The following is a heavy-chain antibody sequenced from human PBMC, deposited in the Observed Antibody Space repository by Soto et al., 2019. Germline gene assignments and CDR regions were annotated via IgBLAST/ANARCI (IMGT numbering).Heavy chain of an antibody. Sequence: SLRLSCAASGFTFSDYYMSWIRQAPGKGLEWVSYISSSSSYTNYADSVKGRFTISRDNAKNSLYLQMNSLRAEDTAVYYCARALVATGCFDPWGQGTLVTVSS. CDR3: ARALVATGCFDP. CDR1: GFTFSDYY. V-gene: IGHV3-11*06. D-gene: IGHD5-12*01. CDR2: ISSSSSYT. J-gene: IGHJ5*02.